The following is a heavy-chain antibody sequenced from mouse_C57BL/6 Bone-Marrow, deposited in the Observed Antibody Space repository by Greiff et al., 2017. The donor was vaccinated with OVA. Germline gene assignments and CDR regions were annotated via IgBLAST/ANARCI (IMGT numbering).Heavy chain of an antibody. J-gene: IGHJ1*03. Sequence: EVQLVESGGGLVQPGGSLKLSCAASGFTFSDYYMYWVRQTPEKRLEWVAYISNGGGSTYYPDTVKGRFTISRDNAKNTLYLQMSRLKSEDTAMYYCARDLTGTVYWYFDVWGTGTTVTVSS. D-gene: IGHD4-1*01. CDR2: ISNGGGST. CDR1: GFTFSDYY. CDR3: ARDLTGTVYWYFDV. V-gene: IGHV5-12*01.